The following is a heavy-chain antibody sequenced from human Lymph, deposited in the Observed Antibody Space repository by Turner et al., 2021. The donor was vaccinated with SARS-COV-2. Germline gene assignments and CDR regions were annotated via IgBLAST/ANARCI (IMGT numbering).Heavy chain of an antibody. V-gene: IGHV1-69*01. Sequence: QVQLVPSGPEVKKPGSSVKVSCKASGGTFSSHVISWVRQAPGQGLEWRGGIIPMFGTANYAQKVQGRVTITADESTSTTYMELSSLRSDDTAVYYCARVGCSVVPYYYYGMDVWGQGTTVTVSS. J-gene: IGHJ6*02. CDR3: ARVGCSVVPYYYYGMDV. CDR2: IIPMFGTA. CDR1: GGTFSSHV. D-gene: IGHD3-22*01.